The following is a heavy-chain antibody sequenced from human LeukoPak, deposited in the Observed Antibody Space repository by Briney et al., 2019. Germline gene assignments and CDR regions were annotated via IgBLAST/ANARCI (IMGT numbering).Heavy chain of an antibody. D-gene: IGHD2-2*01. J-gene: IGHJ6*04. V-gene: IGHV4-39*01. CDR1: GGSISSSSYY. CDR2: IYYSGST. CDR3: PRQSTADV. Sequence: SETLSLTCTVSGGSISSSSYYWGWIRQPPGKVLEWIGRIYYSGSTHYHRSLKSRVPISVETSKNQFSLKLSSVTAADTAVYYCPRQSTADVWGKGTTVTVSS.